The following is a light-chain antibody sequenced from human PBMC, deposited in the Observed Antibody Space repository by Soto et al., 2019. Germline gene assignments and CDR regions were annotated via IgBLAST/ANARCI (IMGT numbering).Light chain of an antibody. Sequence: EIVLTQSPSTLCFSPFDRATLSCRASQNVRSDYFAWYQQKPGQAPRVIIFGVSTRASATPDRFRGSGSGTYFTLTISRLEPDDFALYYCQQYGNSPLTFGGGTKVDIK. J-gene: IGKJ4*01. CDR3: QQYGNSPLT. CDR2: GVS. CDR1: QNVRSDY. V-gene: IGKV3-20*01.